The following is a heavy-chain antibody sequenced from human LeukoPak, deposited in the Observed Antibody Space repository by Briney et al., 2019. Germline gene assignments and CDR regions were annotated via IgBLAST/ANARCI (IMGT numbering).Heavy chain of an antibody. Sequence: SVKVSCKASGGTFSSYAISWVRQAPGQGLGWMGGIIPIFGTANYAQKFQGRVTITTDESTSTAYMELSSLRSEDTAVYYCARGGLLPLDAFDIWGQGTMVTVSS. CDR1: GGTFSSYA. CDR3: ARGGLLPLDAFDI. J-gene: IGHJ3*02. V-gene: IGHV1-69*05. CDR2: IIPIFGTA.